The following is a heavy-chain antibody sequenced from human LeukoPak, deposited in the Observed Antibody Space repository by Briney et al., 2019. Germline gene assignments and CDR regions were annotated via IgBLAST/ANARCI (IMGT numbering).Heavy chain of an antibody. CDR3: ARLSRNTAMPARYFDL. CDR1: GGSISSGSYY. CDR2: IHYSATT. D-gene: IGHD5-18*01. V-gene: IGHV4-39*01. J-gene: IGHJ2*01. Sequence: SETLSLTCSVSGGSISSGSYYWGWIRQPPGKGLEWIGNIHYSATTYYNPSLKSRVTTSVDTSKNQFSLKLSSVTAADTAVYYCARLSRNTAMPARYFDLWGRGTLVTVSS.